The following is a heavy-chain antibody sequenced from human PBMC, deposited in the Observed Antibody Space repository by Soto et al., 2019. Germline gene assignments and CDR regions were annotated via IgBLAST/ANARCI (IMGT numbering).Heavy chain of an antibody. CDR1: GGTFSSYT. V-gene: IGHV1-69*02. CDR3: AIGGRFGSHTDDY. Sequence: QVQLVQSGAEVKKPGSSVKVSCKASGGTFSSYTISWVRQAPGQGLEWMGRIIPILGIANYAQKFQGRVTITADKSTSTAYMELSSLRSEDTAVYYCAIGGRFGSHTDDYWGQGTLVTVSS. J-gene: IGHJ4*02. D-gene: IGHD3-10*01. CDR2: IIPILGIA.